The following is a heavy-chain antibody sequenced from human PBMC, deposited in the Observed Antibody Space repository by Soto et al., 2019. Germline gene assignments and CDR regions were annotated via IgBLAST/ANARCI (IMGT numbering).Heavy chain of an antibody. D-gene: IGHD2-15*01. Sequence: EVQLLESGGGLVQPGGSLRLSCAASGFAFSSYAMSWVRQAPGKGLEWVSSLSGSGASTYYADSVKGRFTISRDNSKNTLYLQMNSLAAEDTAIYYWASYSVGYCSGGSCHRVDPWGQGTLVTVSS. J-gene: IGHJ5*02. CDR3: ASYSVGYCSGGSCHRVDP. CDR2: LSGSGAST. V-gene: IGHV3-23*01. CDR1: GFAFSSYA.